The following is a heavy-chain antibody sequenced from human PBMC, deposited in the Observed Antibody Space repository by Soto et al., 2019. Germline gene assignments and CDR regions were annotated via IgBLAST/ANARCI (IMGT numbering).Heavy chain of an antibody. CDR2: ISAYNGNT. D-gene: IGHD2-15*01. Sequence: GASVKVSCKASGYTFTSYGISWVRQAPGQGLEWMGWISAYNGNTNYAQKLQGRVTMTTDTSTSTAYMELRSLRSGDTAVYYCARDGVVVVAATQYYYYYGMDVWGQGTTVTVSS. J-gene: IGHJ6*02. CDR1: GYTFTSYG. CDR3: ARDGVVVVAATQYYYYYGMDV. V-gene: IGHV1-18*01.